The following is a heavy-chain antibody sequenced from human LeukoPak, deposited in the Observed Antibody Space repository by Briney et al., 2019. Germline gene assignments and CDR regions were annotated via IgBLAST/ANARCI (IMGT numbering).Heavy chain of an antibody. V-gene: IGHV3-33*01. CDR2: IWYDGSNK. D-gene: IGHD2-15*01. Sequence: GGSLRLSCAASGFTFSSYGMHWVRQAPGKGLEWVAVIWYDGSNKYYADSVKGRFTISRNNSKNTLYLQMNSLRAEDTAVYYCARVGRLTLEYCSGGSCYSPYYYYGMDVWGQGTTVTVSS. J-gene: IGHJ6*02. CDR1: GFTFSSYG. CDR3: ARVGRLTLEYCSGGSCYSPYYYYGMDV.